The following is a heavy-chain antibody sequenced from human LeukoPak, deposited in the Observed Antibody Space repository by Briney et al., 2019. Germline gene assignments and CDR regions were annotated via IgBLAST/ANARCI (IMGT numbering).Heavy chain of an antibody. CDR3: ARGVVGATAFEY. J-gene: IGHJ4*02. D-gene: IGHD1-26*01. CDR2: IYYSGST. V-gene: IGHV4-30-4*01. CDR1: GGSISSGDYY. Sequence: SQTLSLTCTVSGGSISSGDYYWSWIRQPPGKGLEWIGYIYYSGSTYYNPSLKSRVTISVDTSKNQFSLELSSVTAADTAVYYCARGVVGATAFEYWGQGALVTVSS.